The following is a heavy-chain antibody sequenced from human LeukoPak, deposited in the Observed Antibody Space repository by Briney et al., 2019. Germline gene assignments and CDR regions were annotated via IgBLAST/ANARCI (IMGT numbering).Heavy chain of an antibody. CDR2: INHSGST. Sequence: NPSETLSLTCAVYGGSFSGYYWSRIRQPPGKGLEWIGEINHSGSTNYNPSLKSRVTISVDTSKNQFSLKLSSVTAADTAVYYCAAAGIGPFYYYYYGMDVWGQGTTVTVSS. CDR1: GGSFSGYY. D-gene: IGHD6-13*01. J-gene: IGHJ6*02. V-gene: IGHV4-34*01. CDR3: AAAGIGPFYYYYYGMDV.